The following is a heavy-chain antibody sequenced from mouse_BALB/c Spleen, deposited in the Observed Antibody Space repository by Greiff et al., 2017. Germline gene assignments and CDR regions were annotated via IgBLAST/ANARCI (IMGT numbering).Heavy chain of an antibody. V-gene: IGHV1-14*01. CDR3: ARGYYGSSYWYFDV. Sequence: EVQRVESGPELVKPGASVKMSCKASGYTFTSYVMHWVKQKPGQGLEWIGYINPYNDGTKYNEKFKGKATLTSDKSSSTAYMELSSLTSEDSAVYYCARGYYGSSYWYFDVWGAGTTVTVSS. D-gene: IGHD1-1*01. CDR2: INPYNDGT. CDR1: GYTFTSYV. J-gene: IGHJ1*01.